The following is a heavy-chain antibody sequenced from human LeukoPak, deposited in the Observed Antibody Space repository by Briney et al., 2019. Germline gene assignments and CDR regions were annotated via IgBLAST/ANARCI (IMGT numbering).Heavy chain of an antibody. D-gene: IGHD6-13*01. CDR2: ISSSGSTI. Sequence: LSLTCAVYGGSFSGYYMSWIRQAPGKGLEWVSYISSSGSTIYYADSVKGRFTISRDNAKNSLYLQMNSLRAEDTAVYYCARGGHIAARRGWFDPWGQGTLVTVSS. V-gene: IGHV3-11*04. CDR1: GGSFSGYY. CDR3: ARGGHIAARRGWFDP. J-gene: IGHJ5*02.